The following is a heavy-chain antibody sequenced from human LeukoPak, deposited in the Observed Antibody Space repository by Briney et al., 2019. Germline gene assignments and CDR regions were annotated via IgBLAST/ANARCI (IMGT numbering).Heavy chain of an antibody. CDR3: ARDVLVTSSPDAFDI. CDR1: GDSINSYY. CDR2: ISYSGDT. V-gene: IGHV4-59*06. D-gene: IGHD2-21*02. J-gene: IGHJ3*02. Sequence: SETLSLTCTVSGDSINSYYWNWIRQPPGKGLEWIGCISYSGDTYSKPSLKTRLTISVDASKNQFSLKLTSVTAADTAVYYCARDVLVTSSPDAFDIWGQGTMVTVSS.